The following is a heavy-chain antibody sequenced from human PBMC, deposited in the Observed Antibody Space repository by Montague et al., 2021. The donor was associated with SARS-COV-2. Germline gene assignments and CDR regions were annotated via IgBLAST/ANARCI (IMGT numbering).Heavy chain of an antibody. D-gene: IGHD3-16*02. V-gene: IGHV4-34*01. Sequence: SETLSLTCAVYGGSFSGYYWSWIRQPPGKGLEWIGEINHSGSTNYNPSLMSRVTISVDTSKNQFSLKLSSVTAADTAVYYCARGYDYVWGSYRYLHWFDPWGQGTRVTVSS. CDR1: GGSFSGYY. J-gene: IGHJ5*02. CDR2: INHSGST. CDR3: ARGYDYVWGSYRYLHWFDP.